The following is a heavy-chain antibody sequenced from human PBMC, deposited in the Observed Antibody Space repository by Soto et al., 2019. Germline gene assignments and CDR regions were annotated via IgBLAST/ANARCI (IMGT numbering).Heavy chain of an antibody. V-gene: IGHV3-9*01. CDR1: GFTFDDYA. CDR2: ISWDSGRI. J-gene: IGHJ6*02. D-gene: IGHD3-16*01. CDR3: AKARLWGGDGYNSYYYNDMDV. Sequence: EMQLVESGGGLVQPGRSLRLSCAASGFTFDDYAMYWVRQGPGKGLEWVSGISWDSGRIGYADSVKGRFTISRDNAKNSLYLQMNSLRPEDTALYYCAKARLWGGDGYNSYYYNDMDVWGQGTTVTVSS.